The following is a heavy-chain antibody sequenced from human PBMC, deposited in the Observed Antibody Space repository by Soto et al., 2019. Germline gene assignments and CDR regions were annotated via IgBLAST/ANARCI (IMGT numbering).Heavy chain of an antibody. CDR3: ATLPTLIVGATQVDY. CDR2: IYYSGST. J-gene: IGHJ4*02. CDR1: GGSISSSSYY. Sequence: SETLSRTCTVSGGSISSSSYYWSWIRQPPGKGLEWIGYIYYSGSTNYNPSLKSRVTISVDTSKNQFSLKLSSVTAADTAVYYCATLPTLIVGATQVDYWGQGTLVTVSS. D-gene: IGHD1-26*01. V-gene: IGHV4-61*01.